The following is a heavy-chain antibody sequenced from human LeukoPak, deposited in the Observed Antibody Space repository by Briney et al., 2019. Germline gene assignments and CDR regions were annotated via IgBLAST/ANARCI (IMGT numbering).Heavy chain of an antibody. D-gene: IGHD4-17*01. V-gene: IGHV4-38-2*02. CDR2: ISHGGST. CDR3: ARATVTTEGDYFDY. Sequence: SETLSLTCTVSGYSISSGYFWGWIRLPPGKGLEWIGTISHGGSTYYNPSLKSRVTISVDTSKNQFSLNLSSVTAADTAVFYCARATVTTEGDYFDYWGQGTLVTVSS. CDR1: GYSISSGYF. J-gene: IGHJ4*02.